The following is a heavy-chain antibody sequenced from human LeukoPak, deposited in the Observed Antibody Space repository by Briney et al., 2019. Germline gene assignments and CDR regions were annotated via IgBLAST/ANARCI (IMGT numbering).Heavy chain of an antibody. CDR1: GFTFSDYW. Sequence: GGSLRLSCAACGFTFSDYWMTWVRQAPGKGLEWVAHIKQDGGEKYYVDSVKGRFTISRDNANNLVFLQMNSLRAEDTAVYYCARGWNYAFRFDDWGQGTLVTVSS. J-gene: IGHJ4*02. CDR3: ARGWNYAFRFDD. V-gene: IGHV3-7*01. CDR2: IKQDGGEK. D-gene: IGHD3-3*01.